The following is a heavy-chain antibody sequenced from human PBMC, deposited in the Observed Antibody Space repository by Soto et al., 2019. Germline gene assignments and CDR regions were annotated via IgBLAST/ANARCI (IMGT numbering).Heavy chain of an antibody. CDR3: ARGRGYSGDDHYYYFDMDV. CDR1: GGTFNNYP. CDR2: SIPIFGTA. Sequence: QVQLVQSGAEVKKPGSSVKVSCTASGGTFNNYPITWVRQAPGQGLEWMGGSIPIFGTANYAQKFQGRVTVNVDESTSTAYMELSSLRSEDTAVYYCARGRGYSGDDHYYYFDMDVWGQGTTVTVSS. V-gene: IGHV1-69*01. J-gene: IGHJ6*02. D-gene: IGHD5-12*01.